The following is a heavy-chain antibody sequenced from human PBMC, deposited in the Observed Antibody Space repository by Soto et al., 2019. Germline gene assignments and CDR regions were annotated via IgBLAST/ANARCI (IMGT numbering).Heavy chain of an antibody. CDR3: ASPPVAATYYYGMDV. Sequence: QVQLVQSGAEVKKPGSSVKVSCKASGGTFSSYAISWVRQGPGQGLEWMGGIIPIFGTANYAQKLQGRVTITADESTSTAYMELSSLRSEDTAVYYCASPPVAATYYYGMDVWGQGTTVTVSS. J-gene: IGHJ6*02. V-gene: IGHV1-69*12. D-gene: IGHD1-26*01. CDR2: IIPIFGTA. CDR1: GGTFSSYA.